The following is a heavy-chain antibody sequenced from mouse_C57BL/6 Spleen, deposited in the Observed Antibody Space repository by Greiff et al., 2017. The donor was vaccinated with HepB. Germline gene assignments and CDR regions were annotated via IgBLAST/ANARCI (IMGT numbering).Heavy chain of an antibody. J-gene: IGHJ1*03. V-gene: IGHV5-17*01. CDR1: GFTFSDYG. CDR2: ISSGSSTI. Sequence: EVHLVESGGGLVKPGGSLKLSCAASGFTFSDYGMHWVRQAPEKGLEWVAYISSGSSTIYYADTVKGRFTISRDNAKNTLFLQMTSLRSEDTAMYYCARRETPYWYFDVWGTGTTVTVSS. CDR3: ARRETPYWYFDV.